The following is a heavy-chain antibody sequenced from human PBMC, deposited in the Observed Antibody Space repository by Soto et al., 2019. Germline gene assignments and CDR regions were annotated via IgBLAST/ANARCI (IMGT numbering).Heavy chain of an antibody. CDR3: AKGPAYYDVWSGYSTDFDY. CDR1: GFTFSSYA. Sequence: PRLSCAASGFTFSSYAMSWVRQAPGKGLEWVSAISGSGGSTYYADSVKGRFTISRDNSKNTLYLQMNSLRAEDTAVYYCAKGPAYYDVWSGYSTDFDYWGQGTLVT. D-gene: IGHD3-3*01. CDR2: ISGSGGST. J-gene: IGHJ4*02. V-gene: IGHV3-23*01.